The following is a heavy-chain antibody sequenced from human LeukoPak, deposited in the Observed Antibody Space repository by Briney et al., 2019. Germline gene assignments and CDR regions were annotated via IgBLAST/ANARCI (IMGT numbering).Heavy chain of an antibody. V-gene: IGHV3-30-3*01. CDR2: ISYDGSNK. CDR1: GFTFSSYA. CDR3: ARVVTTAYGY. D-gene: IGHD4-11*01. J-gene: IGHJ4*02. Sequence: PGGSLRLSCAASGFTFSSYAMHWVRQAPGKGLEWVAVISYDGSNKYYADSVKGRFTISRDNAKNSLYLQMNSLRAEDTAVYYCARVVTTAYGYWGQGTLVTVSS.